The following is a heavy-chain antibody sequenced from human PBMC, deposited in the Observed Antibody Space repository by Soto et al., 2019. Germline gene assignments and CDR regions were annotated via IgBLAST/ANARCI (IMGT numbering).Heavy chain of an antibody. D-gene: IGHD3-16*01. CDR1: GYTFTSYG. J-gene: IGHJ4*02. V-gene: IGHV1-18*01. CDR2: ISAYNGNT. CDR3: ARDLPGSYDYIWGSFQPPEY. Sequence: ASVKVSCKASGYTFTSYGISWVRQAPGQGLEWMGWISAYNGNTNYAQKLQGRGTMTTDTSTSTAYMELRSLRSDDTAVYYCARDLPGSYDYIWGSFQPPEYWGQGTLVTVPS.